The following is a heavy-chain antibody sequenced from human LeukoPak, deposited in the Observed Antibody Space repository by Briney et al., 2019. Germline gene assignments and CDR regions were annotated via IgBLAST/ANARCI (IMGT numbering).Heavy chain of an antibody. V-gene: IGHV1-18*01. CDR2: ISAYNGNT. CDR1: GYTFTSYG. CDR3: ARDGAWFGEFAVDY. Sequence: GASVKVSCKASGYTFTSYGITWVRQAPGQGLEWMGWISAYNGNTKYAQKLQGRVTMTTDTSTDTAHMELRSLRSDDTAVHYCARDGAWFGEFAVDYWGQGTLVTVSS. J-gene: IGHJ4*02. D-gene: IGHD3-10*01.